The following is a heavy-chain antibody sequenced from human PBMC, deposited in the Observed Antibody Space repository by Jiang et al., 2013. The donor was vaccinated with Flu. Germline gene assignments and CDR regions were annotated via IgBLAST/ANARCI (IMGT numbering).Heavy chain of an antibody. J-gene: IGHJ4*02. Sequence: EDGETIYAQKFQGRVTMTEDTSTDTAYMELSSLRSEDTAVYYCATTHSPYSGSYYGLDYWGQGTLVTVSS. CDR2: EDGET. D-gene: IGHD1-26*01. CDR3: ATTHSPYSGSYYGLDY. V-gene: IGHV1-24*01.